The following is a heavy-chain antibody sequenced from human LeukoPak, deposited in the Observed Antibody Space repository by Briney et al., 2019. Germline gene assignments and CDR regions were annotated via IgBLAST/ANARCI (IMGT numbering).Heavy chain of an antibody. V-gene: IGHV4-4*07. Sequence: SETLSLTCTVSGGSISSYYWSWIRQPAGKGLEWIGRIYTSGSTNYNPSLKSRVTMSVDTSKNQFSLKLSSVTAADTAVYYCARVTTMVRGDAFDIWGQGTMVTVSS. CDR1: GGSISSYY. J-gene: IGHJ3*02. CDR2: IYTSGST. CDR3: ARVTTMVRGDAFDI. D-gene: IGHD3-10*01.